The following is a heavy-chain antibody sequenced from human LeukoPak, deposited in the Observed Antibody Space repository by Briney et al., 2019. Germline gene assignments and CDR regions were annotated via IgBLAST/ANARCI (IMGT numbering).Heavy chain of an antibody. J-gene: IGHJ4*02. D-gene: IGHD3-16*02. CDR3: ARGQGYYDYVWGSYPDY. CDR1: GFTFGSYW. V-gene: IGHV3-74*01. CDR2: INSDGSST. Sequence: PGGSLRLSCAASGFTFGSYWMHWVRQAPGKGLVWVSRINSDGSSTSYADSVKGRFTISRDNAKNTLYLQMNSLRAEDTAVYYCARGQGYYDYVWGSYPDYWGQGTLVTVSS.